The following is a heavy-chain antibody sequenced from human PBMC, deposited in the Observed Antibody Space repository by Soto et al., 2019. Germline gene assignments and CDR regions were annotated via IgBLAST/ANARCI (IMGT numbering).Heavy chain of an antibody. CDR2: ISAYNGNT. CDR3: ARGGDFSSGWLVDYYYGMDA. CDR1: GYTFTSYD. D-gene: IGHD6-19*01. Sequence: ASVKVSCKASGYTFTSYDINWVRQATGQGLEWMGWISAYNGNTNYAQKLQGRVTMTTDTSTSTAYMELRSLRSDDTAVYYCARGGDFSSGWLVDYYYGMDALGQGTTVTV. V-gene: IGHV1-18*01. J-gene: IGHJ6*02.